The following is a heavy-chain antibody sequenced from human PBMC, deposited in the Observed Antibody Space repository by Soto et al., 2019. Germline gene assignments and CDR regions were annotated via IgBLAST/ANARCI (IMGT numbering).Heavy chain of an antibody. Sequence: KASETLSLTCAVSGVSIHNSHSFWGWIRQPPGKGLEFIGYIYKSATTYYNPSFESRVAISVDTSKSQFSLNVTSVTAADTAVYFCARGRYCLTGRCFPNWFDSWGQGALVTVSS. CDR3: ARGRYCLTGRCFPNWFDS. J-gene: IGHJ5*01. CDR2: IYKSATT. V-gene: IGHV4-30-4*08. D-gene: IGHD7-27*01. CDR1: GVSIHNSHSF.